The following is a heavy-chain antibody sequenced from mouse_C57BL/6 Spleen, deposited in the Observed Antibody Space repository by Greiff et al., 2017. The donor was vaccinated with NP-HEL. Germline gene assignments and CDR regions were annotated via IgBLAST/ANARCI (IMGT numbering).Heavy chain of an antibody. J-gene: IGHJ2*01. V-gene: IGHV5-4*01. CDR1: GFTFSSYA. Sequence: EVQLVESGGGLVKPGGSLKLSCAASGFTFSSYAMSWVRQTPEKRLEWVATISDGGSYTYYPDNVKGRFTISRDNAKNNLYLQMSHLKSEDTAMYYCARDRAYDRGNFDYWGQGTTLTVSS. CDR2: ISDGGSYT. CDR3: ARDRAYDRGNFDY. D-gene: IGHD2-3*01.